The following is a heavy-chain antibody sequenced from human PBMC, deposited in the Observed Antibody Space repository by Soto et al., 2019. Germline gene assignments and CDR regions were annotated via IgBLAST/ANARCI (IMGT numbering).Heavy chain of an antibody. Sequence: SETLSLTCAVYCWSFSGYYWWWMRQPPGKGLEWIGEINYRGSTNYNPSLKSRVTISVDTSKNQFSLKLSTVTAADAAVYYCLGGRAYKGRYGMDVWGQGTTVTVSS. D-gene: IGHD3-16*01. CDR2: INYRGST. CDR3: LGGRAYKGRYGMDV. V-gene: IGHV4-34*01. J-gene: IGHJ6*02. CDR1: CWSFSGYY.